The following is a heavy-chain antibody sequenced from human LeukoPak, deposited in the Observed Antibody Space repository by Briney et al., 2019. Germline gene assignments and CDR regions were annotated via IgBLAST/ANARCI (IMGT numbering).Heavy chain of an antibody. J-gene: IGHJ4*01. CDR3: ARGVRAGYNLDPFDY. CDR2: FYYIGIT. Sequence: SETLSLTCTVSGGSMSSYYWSWFRKPPGKGLEGIGYFYYIGITKYNPSLKSRVTISVDTSKNQFSLKLSSVTAADTAVYYCARGVRAGYNLDPFDYWGQGTLVTVSS. V-gene: IGHV4-59*08. CDR1: GGSMSSYY. D-gene: IGHD5-24*01.